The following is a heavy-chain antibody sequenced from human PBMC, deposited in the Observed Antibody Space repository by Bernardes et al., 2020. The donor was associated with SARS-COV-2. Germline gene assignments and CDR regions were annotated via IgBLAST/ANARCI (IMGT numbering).Heavy chain of an antibody. CDR3: AKGQNPGIAAAGTN. J-gene: IGHJ4*02. Sequence: SLRLSCAASGFTFDDYAMHWVRQAPGKGLEWVSGISWNSGSIGYADSVKGRFTISRDNAKNSLYLQMNSLRAEDTALYYCAKGQNPGIAAAGTNWGQGTLVTVSS. CDR2: ISWNSGSI. CDR1: GFTFDDYA. D-gene: IGHD6-13*01. V-gene: IGHV3-9*01.